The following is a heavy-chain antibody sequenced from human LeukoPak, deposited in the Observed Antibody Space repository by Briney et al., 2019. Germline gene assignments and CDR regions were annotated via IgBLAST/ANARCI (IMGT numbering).Heavy chain of an antibody. J-gene: IGHJ6*03. D-gene: IGHD1-26*01. Sequence: GGSLRLSCAASGFTFNTYSMSWVRQAPGKGLEWVSIISRASESIFYADSVKGRFTISRDNAKNSLYLQMNSLRAEDTAVYYCARDPYSGGYGDYYYYYMDLWGQGTTVTISS. CDR3: ARDPYSGGYGDYYYYYMDL. V-gene: IGHV3-48*01. CDR1: GFTFNTYS. CDR2: ISRASESI.